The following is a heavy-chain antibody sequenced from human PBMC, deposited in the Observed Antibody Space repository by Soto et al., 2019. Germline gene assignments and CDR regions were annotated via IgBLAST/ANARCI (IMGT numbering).Heavy chain of an antibody. Sequence: QVQLQESGPGLVKPSQTLSLSCTVSGDSISAGDVYWSWIRQPPGKALEWIAHISYGGYTFYNPSLKTRVTISVDTSRNQVSLKLSSVTAADTAVYYCATVNGSFLSFFDNWGQGTRVTVSS. CDR2: ISYGGYT. CDR3: ATVNGSFLSFFDN. CDR1: GDSISAGDVY. D-gene: IGHD2-8*01. J-gene: IGHJ4*02. V-gene: IGHV4-30-4*08.